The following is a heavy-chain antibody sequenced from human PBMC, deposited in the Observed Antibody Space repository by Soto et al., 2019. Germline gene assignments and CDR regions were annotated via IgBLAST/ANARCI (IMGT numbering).Heavy chain of an antibody. D-gene: IGHD2-15*01. Sequence: GASVKVSCKASGYTFTSYGISWVRQAPGQGLEWMGWISAYNGNTNYAQKLQGRVTITRDTSASTAYMELSSLRSEDTAVYYCARDVAGNWFDPWGQGTLVTVSS. CDR3: ARDVAGNWFDP. CDR1: GYTFTSYG. V-gene: IGHV1-18*01. CDR2: ISAYNGNT. J-gene: IGHJ5*02.